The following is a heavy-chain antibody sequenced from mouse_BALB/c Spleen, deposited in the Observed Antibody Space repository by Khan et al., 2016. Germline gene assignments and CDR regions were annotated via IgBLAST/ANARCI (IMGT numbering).Heavy chain of an antibody. CDR2: IYPGDGDT. CDR1: GYTSANYW. V-gene: IGHV1-87*01. J-gene: IGHJ3*01. Sequence: QVQLQQSGAELARPGASVRLSCKASGYTSANYWMQWVKQRPGQGLEWIGSIYPGDGDTRYSQKFKDKATLTADKSSSAAYMHLRIVASDDSAVYYCADALFVYWGQGTLVTVSA. CDR3: ADALFVY.